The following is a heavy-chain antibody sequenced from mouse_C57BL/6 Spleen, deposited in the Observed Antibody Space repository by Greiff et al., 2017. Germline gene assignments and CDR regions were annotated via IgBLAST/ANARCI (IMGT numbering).Heavy chain of an antibody. CDR2: IDPSDSEP. CDR3: ARGDYDGWYFDV. Sequence: QVQLQQPGAELVRPGSSVKLSCKASGYTFTSYWMPWVKQRPIQGLEWIGNIDPSDSEPHYNQKFKDKATLTVDKSSSTAYMQLSSLTSEDSAVYYCARGDYDGWYFDVWGTGTTVTVSS. J-gene: IGHJ1*03. V-gene: IGHV1-52*01. CDR1: GYTFTSYW. D-gene: IGHD2-4*01.